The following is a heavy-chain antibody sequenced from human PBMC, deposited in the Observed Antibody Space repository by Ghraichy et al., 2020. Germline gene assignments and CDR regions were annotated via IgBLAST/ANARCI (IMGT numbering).Heavy chain of an antibody. D-gene: IGHD6-13*01. CDR2: INAGNGNT. Sequence: ASVKVSCKASGYTFTSYAMHWVRQAPGQRLEWMGWINAGNGNTKYSQKFQGRVTITMDTSASTAYMELSSLRSEDTAVYYCARAPSHLSSSLHSDLFDPGGQGTLVTVSP. J-gene: IGHJ5*02. V-gene: IGHV1-3*01. CDR1: GYTFTSYA. CDR3: ARAPSHLSSSLHSDLFDP.